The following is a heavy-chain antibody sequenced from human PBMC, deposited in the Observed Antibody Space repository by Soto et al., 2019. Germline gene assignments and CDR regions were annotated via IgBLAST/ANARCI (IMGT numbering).Heavy chain of an antibody. CDR2: VYYSGNS. CDR3: AREHGTKGVIDY. D-gene: IGHD1-7*01. V-gene: IGHV4-31*03. Sequence: LTCTVSGASVSSSTGYYWSWIRQFPGKGLEWIGYVYYSGNSYSKPSLRSRVSISVDTSKNEFSLRLTSVTDADTALYYCAREHGTKGVIDYWGQGTLVTVSS. CDR1: GASVSSSTGYY. J-gene: IGHJ4*02.